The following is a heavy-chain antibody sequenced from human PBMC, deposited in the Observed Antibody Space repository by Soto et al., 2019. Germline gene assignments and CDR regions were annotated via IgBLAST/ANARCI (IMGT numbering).Heavy chain of an antibody. CDR2: IRQDGSEK. Sequence: GGSLRLSCAASGFTFSSYWMSWVRQAPGKGLEWVATIRQDGSEKHYVDSVKGRFTISRDNAKNSLYLQMNSLRAEDTAVYYCARGCGNASCPYYFDYWGQGTLVTVSS. V-gene: IGHV3-7*01. CDR3: ARGCGNASCPYYFDY. CDR1: GFTFSSYW. J-gene: IGHJ4*02. D-gene: IGHD2-2*01.